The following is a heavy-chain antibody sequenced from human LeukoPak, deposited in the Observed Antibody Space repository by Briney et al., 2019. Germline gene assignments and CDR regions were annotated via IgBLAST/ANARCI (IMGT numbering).Heavy chain of an antibody. V-gene: IGHV1-69*04. CDR1: GGTFSSYA. J-gene: IGHJ6*02. CDR3: ARVIGKGSSGYFRSYYYYGMDV. D-gene: IGHD3-22*01. Sequence: GASVKVSCKASGGTFSSYAISWVRQAPGQGLEWMGGIIPILGIANYAQKFQGRVTITADKSTSTAYMELSSLRSEDTAVYYCARVIGKGSSGYFRSYYYYGMDVWGQGTTVTVSS. CDR2: IIPILGIA.